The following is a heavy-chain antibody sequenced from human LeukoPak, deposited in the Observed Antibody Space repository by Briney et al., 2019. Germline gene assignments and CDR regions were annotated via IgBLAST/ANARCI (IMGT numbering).Heavy chain of an antibody. CDR2: IYYSGST. V-gene: IGHV4-59*01. CDR3: ASGYSGYEV. Sequence: SETLSLTCTVSGGSISSYYWNWIRQPPGKGLEWIGYIYYSGSTNYIPSLKSRVTISIDTSKKKFSLRLSSVTAADTAVYYCASGYSGYEVWGQGTLVTVSS. CDR1: GGSISSYY. J-gene: IGHJ4*02. D-gene: IGHD5-12*01.